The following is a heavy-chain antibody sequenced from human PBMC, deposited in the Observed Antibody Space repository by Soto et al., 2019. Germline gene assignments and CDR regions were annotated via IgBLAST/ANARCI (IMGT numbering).Heavy chain of an antibody. CDR2: VHSDGTTT. CDR1: GFTFDYYW. J-gene: IGHJ3*01. V-gene: IGHV3-74*01. Sequence: EVQLVESGGGLVQPGESPRLSCAASGFTFDYYWMHWVRQAPGKGLVWVSRVHSDGTTTTYADSVKGRFTISRDNARNTVSLQMSSLRAEDTAIYYCARGDRGGFDLWGHGTVVTVSS. D-gene: IGHD3-10*01. CDR3: ARGDRGGFDL.